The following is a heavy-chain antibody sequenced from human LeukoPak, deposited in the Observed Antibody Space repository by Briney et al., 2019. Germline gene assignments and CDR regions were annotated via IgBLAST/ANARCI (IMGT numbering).Heavy chain of an antibody. D-gene: IGHD3-22*01. Sequence: SETLSLTCAVYGGSFSGYYWTWIRQTPEKGLEWIGEMIPSGSTNYNPSLKSRVTISVDTSKDQFSLELSSVTAADTAVYYCAGGRQDVTMIVVVMTAVSYYLDVWGKGTTVTVS. V-gene: IGHV4-34*12. CDR2: MIPSGST. CDR3: AGGRQDVTMIVVVMTAVSYYLDV. J-gene: IGHJ6*03. CDR1: GGSFSGYY.